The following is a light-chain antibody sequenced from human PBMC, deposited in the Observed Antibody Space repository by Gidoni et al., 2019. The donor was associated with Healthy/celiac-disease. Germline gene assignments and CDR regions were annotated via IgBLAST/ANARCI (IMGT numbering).Light chain of an antibody. V-gene: IGLV3-21*02. Sequence: SYVLTQPPSVSVAPGQTARITCGGNNIGSKSVHWYQQKPGQAPVLVVYEDSDRPSGIPERFSGSNSGNTATLTISRVEAGDEADYYCQVWDSSSDHHVVFGGGTKLTVL. CDR3: QVWDSSSDHHVV. J-gene: IGLJ2*01. CDR2: EDS. CDR1: NIGSKS.